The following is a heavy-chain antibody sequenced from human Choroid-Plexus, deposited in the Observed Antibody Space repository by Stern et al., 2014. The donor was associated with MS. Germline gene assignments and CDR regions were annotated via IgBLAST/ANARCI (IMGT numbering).Heavy chain of an antibody. Sequence: QLVQSGGGVVQPGRPLRLSCVASGFTLGSCAMHWVRQAPGKGLEWVAGVSYDGSNKYYADSVKGRFTISRDNSQKTLYMQMSSLRPEDTAVYYCAKDRQYLTYFFDHWGQGSLVTVSS. CDR1: GFTLGSCA. J-gene: IGHJ5*02. CDR2: VSYDGSNK. D-gene: IGHD2/OR15-2a*01. V-gene: IGHV3-30*18. CDR3: AKDRQYLTYFFDH.